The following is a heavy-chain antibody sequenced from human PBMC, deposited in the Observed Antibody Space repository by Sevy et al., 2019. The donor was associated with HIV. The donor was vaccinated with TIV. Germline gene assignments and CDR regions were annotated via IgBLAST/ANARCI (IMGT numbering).Heavy chain of an antibody. CDR1: GFTFSSYD. D-gene: IGHD5-18*01. Sequence: GGSLRLSCAASGFTFSSYDMHWVRQATGKGLERVSAIGTAGDTYYPGSVKGRFTISRENAKNSLYLQMNSLRAGDTAVYYCARGGYSYGRAYYFDYWGQGTLVTVSS. CDR3: ARGGYSYGRAYYFDY. V-gene: IGHV3-13*01. J-gene: IGHJ4*02. CDR2: IGTAGDT.